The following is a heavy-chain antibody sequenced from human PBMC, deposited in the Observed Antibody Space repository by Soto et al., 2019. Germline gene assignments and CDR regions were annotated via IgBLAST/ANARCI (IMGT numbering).Heavy chain of an antibody. CDR2: ISYDGSNK. CDR3: AKDSLERTYYYYYGMDV. Sequence: PGGSLRLSCAASGFTFSSYGMHRVRQAPGKGLEWVAVISYDGSNKYYADSVKGRFTISRDNSKNTLYLQMNSLRPEDTAVYYCAKDSLERTYYYYYGMDVWGQGTTVTVYS. J-gene: IGHJ6*02. CDR1: GFTFSSYG. D-gene: IGHD1-1*01. V-gene: IGHV3-30*18.